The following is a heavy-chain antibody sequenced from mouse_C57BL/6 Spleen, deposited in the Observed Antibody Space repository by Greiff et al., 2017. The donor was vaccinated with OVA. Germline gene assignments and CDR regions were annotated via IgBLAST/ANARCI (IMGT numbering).Heavy chain of an antibody. CDR3: ARYDGDGYSDY. CDR1: GFTFTDYY. J-gene: IGHJ2*01. CDR2: IRNKANGYTT. D-gene: IGHD2-3*01. Sequence: EVQLVESGGGLVQPGGSLSLSCAASGFTFTDYYMSWVRQPPGKALEWLGFIRNKANGYTTEYSASVKGRFTISRDNSQSILYLQMNALRAEDSATYYCARYDGDGYSDYWGQGTTLTVSS. V-gene: IGHV7-3*01.